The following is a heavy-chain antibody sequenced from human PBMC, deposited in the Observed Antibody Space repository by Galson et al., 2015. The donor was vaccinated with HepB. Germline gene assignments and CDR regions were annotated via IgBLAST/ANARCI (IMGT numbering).Heavy chain of an antibody. CDR3: ARGGVDTTFDY. V-gene: IGHV4-59*01. CDR2: IYYSGST. CDR1: GGSISSYY. J-gene: IGHJ4*02. Sequence: ETLSLTCTVSGGSISSYYWSWIRQPPGKGLEWIGYIYYSGSTNYNPSLKSRVTISVDTSKNQFSLKLSSVTAADTAVYYCARGGVDTTFDYWGQGTLVTVSS. D-gene: IGHD5-18*01.